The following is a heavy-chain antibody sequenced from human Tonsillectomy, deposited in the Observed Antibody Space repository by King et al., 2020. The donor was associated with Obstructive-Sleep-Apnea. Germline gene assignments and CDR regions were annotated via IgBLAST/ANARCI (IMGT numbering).Heavy chain of an antibody. CDR2: ISGSGRST. CDR3: AKEREHWKDGPYLFDY. Sequence: VQLVESGGGLVQPGGSLRLSCVASGFTFSSYAMTWVRQAPGKGLEWVSVISGSGRSTYYADSVRGRFTISRDNSKNTLYLQMNSLRADDTAVYYCAKEREHWKDGPYLFDYWGQGTLVTVSS. J-gene: IGHJ4*02. D-gene: IGHD1-1*01. CDR1: GFTFSSYA. V-gene: IGHV3-23*04.